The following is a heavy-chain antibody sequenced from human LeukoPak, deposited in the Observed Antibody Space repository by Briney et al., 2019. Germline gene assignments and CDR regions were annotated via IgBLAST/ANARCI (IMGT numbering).Heavy chain of an antibody. CDR2: ISYDGSNK. Sequence: GGSLRLSCAASGFTFSSYSMNWVRQAPGKGLEWVAVISYDGSNKFYGDSVKGRFTTSRDNSNNTLYLQMNSLTAEDTAVYYCAKGATSGYEFDYWGQGTLVTVSS. D-gene: IGHD5-12*01. CDR1: GFTFSSYS. V-gene: IGHV3-30*18. J-gene: IGHJ4*02. CDR3: AKGATSGYEFDY.